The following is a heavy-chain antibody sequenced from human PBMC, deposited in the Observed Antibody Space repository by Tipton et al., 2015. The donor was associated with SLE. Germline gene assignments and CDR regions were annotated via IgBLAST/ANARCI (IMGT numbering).Heavy chain of an antibody. J-gene: IGHJ6*03. Sequence: LRLSCTVSGDSISNVGYYWSWIRQHPGKGLEWIGCIYYSGSTDYYDPSLESRVSISIDTSKNEFSLKLSSVTAADTAVYYCARGRRRDYYYYYYMDVWGKGTTVTVSS. CDR3: ARGRRRDYYYYYYMDV. CDR2: IYYSGSTD. CDR1: GDSISNVGYY. V-gene: IGHV4-31*02.